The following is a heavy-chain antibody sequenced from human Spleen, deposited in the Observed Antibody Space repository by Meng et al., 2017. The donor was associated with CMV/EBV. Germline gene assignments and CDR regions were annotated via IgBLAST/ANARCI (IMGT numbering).Heavy chain of an antibody. CDR2: IYRGDDT. D-gene: IGHD6-13*01. J-gene: IGHJ5*02. V-gene: IGHV3-66*04. CDR3: ARQSGIAAAGTWRNWFDP. Sequence: GESLKISCAASGLTVSSNYMSWVRQAPGKGLEWVSIIYRGDDTYYAGSVKGRFTISRDNAKNSLYLQMNSLRAEDTAVYYCARQSGIAAAGTWRNWFDPWGQGTLVTVSS. CDR1: GLTVSSNY.